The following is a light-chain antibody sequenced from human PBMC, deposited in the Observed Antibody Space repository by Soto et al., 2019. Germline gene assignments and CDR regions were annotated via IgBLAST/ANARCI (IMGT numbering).Light chain of an antibody. CDR1: QSVSTS. CDR2: QAS. J-gene: IGKJ4*01. V-gene: IGKV1-5*03. Sequence: DIQMTQSPSTLSASVGDRVTITCRASQSVSTSLAWYQRQPGKAPQLLIYQASTLGSGVPSRFSGSASETEFTLSISSLQPDDFATYYCQQYNNYPLTFGGGTQVEIK. CDR3: QQYNNYPLT.